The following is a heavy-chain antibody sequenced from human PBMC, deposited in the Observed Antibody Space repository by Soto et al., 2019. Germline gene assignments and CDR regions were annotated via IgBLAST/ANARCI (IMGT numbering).Heavy chain of an antibody. CDR2: ISGSGGST. Sequence: GGSLRLSCAASGFTFSSYAMSWVRQAPGKGLEWVSAISGSGGSTYYADSVKGRFTISRDNSKNTLYLQMNSLRAEDTAVYYCAKVKGGGYCSGGSCYSVFDYWGQGTLVTVS. CDR3: AKVKGGGYCSGGSCYSVFDY. V-gene: IGHV3-23*01. D-gene: IGHD2-15*01. CDR1: GFTFSSYA. J-gene: IGHJ4*02.